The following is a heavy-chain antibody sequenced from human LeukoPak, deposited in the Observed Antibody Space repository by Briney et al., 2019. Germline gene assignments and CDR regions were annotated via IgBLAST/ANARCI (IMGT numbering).Heavy chain of an antibody. CDR2: IDYSGST. D-gene: IGHD3-22*01. Sequence: SETLSLTCTVSGGSISSYYWSWIRQPPGKGLEWIGYIDYSGSTNYNPSLKSRGTISVDTSKHQFSMKLSSVTAADTAVYYCARETGSVVTPFDIWGQGKMVTVSS. V-gene: IGHV4-59*01. CDR1: GGSISSYY. J-gene: IGHJ3*02. CDR3: ARETGSVVTPFDI.